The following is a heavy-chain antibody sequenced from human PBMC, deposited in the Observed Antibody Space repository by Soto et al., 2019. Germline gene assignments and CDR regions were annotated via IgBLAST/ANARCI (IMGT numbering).Heavy chain of an antibody. CDR1: GGSISSYY. D-gene: IGHD1-20*01. J-gene: IGHJ6*02. CDR2: IYYSGIT. CDR3: ARYKSNYYYGMDV. V-gene: IGHV4-59*01. Sequence: SETLSLTCTVSGGSISSYYWSWIRQPPGKGLEWIGYIYYSGITNYNPSLKSRVTISVDTSKNQFSLKLSSVTAADKAVYYCARYKSNYYYGMDVWGQGTTVTVSS.